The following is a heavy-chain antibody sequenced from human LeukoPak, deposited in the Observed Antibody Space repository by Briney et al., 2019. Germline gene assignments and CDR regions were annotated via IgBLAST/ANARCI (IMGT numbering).Heavy chain of an antibody. CDR1: GFTFSSYA. Sequence: PGGSLRLSCAASGFTFSSYAMSWVRQAPGKELEWVSAISGSGGSTYYADSVKGRFTISRDNSKNTLYLQMNSLRAEDTAVYYCAKDESGWDYFDYWGQGTLVTVSS. V-gene: IGHV3-23*01. J-gene: IGHJ4*02. CDR3: AKDESGWDYFDY. D-gene: IGHD6-19*01. CDR2: ISGSGGST.